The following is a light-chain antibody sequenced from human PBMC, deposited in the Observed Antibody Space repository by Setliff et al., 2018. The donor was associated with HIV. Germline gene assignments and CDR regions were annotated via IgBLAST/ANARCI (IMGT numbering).Light chain of an antibody. Sequence: QSVLTQPPSVSAAPGQKVTISCTGTSSDVGGYNSVSWYQQHPGKAPKLMIYEVSNRPSGVSNRFSGSKSGNTASLTISGLQAEDEADYYCSSYTSSNTLVFGTGTKVTVL. CDR2: EVS. CDR1: SSDVGGYNS. V-gene: IGLV2-14*01. J-gene: IGLJ1*01. CDR3: SSYTSSNTLV.